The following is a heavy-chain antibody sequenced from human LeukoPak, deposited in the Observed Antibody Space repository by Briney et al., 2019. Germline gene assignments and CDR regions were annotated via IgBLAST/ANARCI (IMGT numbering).Heavy chain of an antibody. V-gene: IGHV3-30*04. CDR3: AELGITMIGGV. CDR2: ISYDGSNK. CDR1: GFTFSSYA. D-gene: IGHD3-10*02. Sequence: GGSLRLSCAASGFTFSSYAMHWVRQAPGKGLEWVAVISYDGSNKYYADSVKGRFTISRDNAKNSLYLQMNSLRAEDTAVYYCAELGITMIGGVWGQGTLVTVSS. J-gene: IGHJ4*02.